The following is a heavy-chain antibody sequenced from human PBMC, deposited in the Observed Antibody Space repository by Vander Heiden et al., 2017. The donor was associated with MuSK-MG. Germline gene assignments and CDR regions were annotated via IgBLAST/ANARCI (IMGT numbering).Heavy chain of an antibody. Sequence: WVANIKQDGSEKYYVDSVKGRFTISRDNAKNSLYLQMNSLRAEDTAVYYCARDRQQLPRYYFDYWGQGTLVTVSS. CDR3: ARDRQQLPRYYFDY. V-gene: IGHV3-7*01. D-gene: IGHD6-13*01. J-gene: IGHJ4*02. CDR2: IKQDGSEK.